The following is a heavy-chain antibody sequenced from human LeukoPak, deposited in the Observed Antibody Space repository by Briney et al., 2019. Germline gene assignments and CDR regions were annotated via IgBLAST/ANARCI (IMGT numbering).Heavy chain of an antibody. J-gene: IGHJ4*02. D-gene: IGHD6-13*01. CDR3: ARDHSSWELPPDY. CDR1: GGSFSGYY. CDR2: INHSGST. V-gene: IGHV4-34*01. Sequence: PSETLSLTCAVYGGSFSGYYWSWIRQPPGKGLEWIGEINHSGSTNYNPSLKSRVTISVDTSKNQFSLKLSSVTAADTAVYYCARDHSSWELPPDYWGQGTLVTVSS.